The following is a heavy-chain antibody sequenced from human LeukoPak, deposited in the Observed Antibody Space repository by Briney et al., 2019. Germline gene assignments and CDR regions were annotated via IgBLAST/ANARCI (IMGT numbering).Heavy chain of an antibody. J-gene: IGHJ4*02. CDR1: GGSFSGYY. D-gene: IGHD3-22*01. V-gene: IGHV4-34*01. Sequence: SETLSLTCAVYGGSFSGYYWSWIRRPPGKGLEWIGEINHSGSTNYNPSLKSRVTISVDTSKNQFSLKLSSVTAADTAVYYCARGETRWTYYYYSSGYGLNYWGQGTLVTVSS. CDR3: ARGETRWTYYYYSSGYGLNY. CDR2: INHSGST.